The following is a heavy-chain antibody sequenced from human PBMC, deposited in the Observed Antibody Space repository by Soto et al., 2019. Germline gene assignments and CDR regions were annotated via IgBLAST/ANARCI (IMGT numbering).Heavy chain of an antibody. Sequence: PGGSLRLSCAASGFIFRDWFMSWIRQAPGKGLEWISYISKDSGRATRYADSVKGRFTISRDNAKNSLYLQMNSLRAEDTAVYYCARPTYYYDSSGPPADSGQGTLVTVSS. CDR1: GFIFRDWF. J-gene: IGHJ4*02. CDR3: ARPTYYYDSSGPPAD. V-gene: IGHV3-11*04. D-gene: IGHD3-22*01. CDR2: ISKDSGRAT.